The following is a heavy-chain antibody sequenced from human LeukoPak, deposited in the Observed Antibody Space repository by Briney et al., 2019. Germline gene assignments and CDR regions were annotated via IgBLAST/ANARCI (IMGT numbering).Heavy chain of an antibody. CDR3: AREMGGYFIAY. Sequence: GGSLRLSCAVSGFTFRNFAMHWVRQAPGKGLEWVTLISYDGTSKYYADSVRGRFTISRDNSKNTLSLQMNSLRAEDTAVYYWAREMGGYFIAYWGQGTLVLVSS. CDR2: ISYDGTSK. J-gene: IGHJ4*02. CDR1: GFTFRNFA. D-gene: IGHD2-15*01. V-gene: IGHV3-30-3*01.